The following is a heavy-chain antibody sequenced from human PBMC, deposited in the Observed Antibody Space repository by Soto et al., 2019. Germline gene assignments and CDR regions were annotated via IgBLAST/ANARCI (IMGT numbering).Heavy chain of an antibody. J-gene: IGHJ5*02. CDR3: ARDREYHWNYYWFDH. Sequence: QVQLVQSGAEVKKPGASVKVSCKASGYTFTSYGISWVRQTPGHGLEWMGWISAYNGYTNFAQKLQGRVTITTETSTSTAYIELRSLRSDATAVYYCARDREYHWNYYWFDHWGQGTLVPVSS. V-gene: IGHV1-18*01. CDR1: GYTFTSYG. D-gene: IGHD1-7*01. CDR2: ISAYNGYT.